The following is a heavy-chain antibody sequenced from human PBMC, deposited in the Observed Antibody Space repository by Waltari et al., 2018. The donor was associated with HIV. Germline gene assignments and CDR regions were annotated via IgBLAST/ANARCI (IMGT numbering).Heavy chain of an antibody. CDR2: IKSKVDGGTT. J-gene: IGHJ6*03. CDR3: TMYSGHEYYYYYYMDV. D-gene: IGHD5-12*01. V-gene: IGHV3-15*01. Sequence: EVQLVESGGGLVKPGGSLRLSCVASGFTFRNARMSWVRKAPGKGLEWVGRIKSKVDGGTTDYGAAVKGRFTISRDDSKNTLYLQMNSVKSEDTAVYYCTMYSGHEYYYYYYMDVWGKGTTVTVSS. CDR1: GFTFRNAR.